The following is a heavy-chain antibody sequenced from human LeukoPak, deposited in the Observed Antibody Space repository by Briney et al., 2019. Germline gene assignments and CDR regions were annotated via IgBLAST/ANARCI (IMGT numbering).Heavy chain of an antibody. CDR3: ARLTSSGWYDYYFDY. J-gene: IGHJ4*02. CDR1: GFTVSSNY. Sequence: GGSLRLSCAASGFTVSSNYMSWVRQAPGKGLEWVSVIYSGGSTYYADSVKGRFTISRDNSKNTLYLQMSSLRAEDTAVYYCARLTSSGWYDYYFDYWGQGTLVTVSS. D-gene: IGHD6-19*01. CDR2: IYSGGST. V-gene: IGHV3-53*01.